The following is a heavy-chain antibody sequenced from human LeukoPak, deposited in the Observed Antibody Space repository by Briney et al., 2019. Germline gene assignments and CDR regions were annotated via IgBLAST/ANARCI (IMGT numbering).Heavy chain of an antibody. CDR1: GVSISSYY. Sequence: PSETLSLTCTVSGVSISSYYWSWIRQPPGKGLEWIGYSYYSGSTNYNPSLKSRVTISVDMSKNQFSLKLSSVTAADTAVYYCARTTEGGYTYDYFYYYYMDVWGKGTTDTISS. V-gene: IGHV4-59*01. D-gene: IGHD5-18*01. CDR3: ARTTEGGYTYDYFYYYYMDV. CDR2: SYYSGST. J-gene: IGHJ6*03.